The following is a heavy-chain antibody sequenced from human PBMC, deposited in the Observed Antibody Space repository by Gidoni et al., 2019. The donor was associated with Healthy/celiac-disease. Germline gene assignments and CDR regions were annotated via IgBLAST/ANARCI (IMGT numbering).Heavy chain of an antibody. D-gene: IGHD5-18*01. J-gene: IGHJ4*02. Sequence: EVQLVESGGGLVKPGGSLRLSCPASGFMFGNAWMNWVRQAPGKGLEWVGRIKSKTDGGTTDYAAPVKGRFTISRDDSKNTLYLQMNSLKTEDTAVYYCTTSPSGYSYGYFDYWGQGTLVTVSS. CDR3: TTSPSGYSYGYFDY. CDR2: IKSKTDGGTT. V-gene: IGHV3-15*07. CDR1: GFMFGNAW.